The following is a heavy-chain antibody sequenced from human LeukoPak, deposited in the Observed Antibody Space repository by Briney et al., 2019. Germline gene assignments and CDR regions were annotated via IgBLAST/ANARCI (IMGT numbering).Heavy chain of an antibody. CDR3: ARETLLGQLPDY. J-gene: IGHJ4*02. D-gene: IGHD2-2*01. V-gene: IGHV1-2*02. CDR2: INPNSGGT. Sequence: ASVKVSCKASGYTFTGYYMHWVRQAPGQGLEWMGWINPNSGGTNYAQKFQGRVTMTRDTSTSTVYMELSSLRSEDTAVYYCARETLLGQLPDYWGQGTLVTVSS. CDR1: GYTFTGYY.